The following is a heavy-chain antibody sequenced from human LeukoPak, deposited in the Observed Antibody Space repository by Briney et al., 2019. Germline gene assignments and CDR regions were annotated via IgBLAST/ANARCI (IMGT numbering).Heavy chain of an antibody. Sequence: SETLSLTCTVSGGSISSGGYYWSWIRQHPGKGLEWIGYIYYSGSTYYNPSLKSRVTISVDTSKNQFSLKLSSVTAADTAVYYCARDPGLEVGYNWFDPWGQGTLVTVSS. D-gene: IGHD1-14*01. CDR3: ARDPGLEVGYNWFDP. CDR2: IYYSGST. V-gene: IGHV4-31*03. CDR1: GGSISSGGYY. J-gene: IGHJ5*02.